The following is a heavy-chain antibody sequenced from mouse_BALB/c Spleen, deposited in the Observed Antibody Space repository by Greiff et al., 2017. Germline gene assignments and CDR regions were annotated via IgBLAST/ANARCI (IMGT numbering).Heavy chain of an antibody. CDR3: ARGYYGNYKGAMDY. V-gene: IGHV5-15*02. CDR2: ISNLAYSI. Sequence: EVMLVESGGGLVQPGGSRKLSCAASGFTFSDYGMAWVRQAPGKGPEWVAFISNLAYSIYYADTVTGRFTISRENAKNTLYLEMSSLRSEDTAMYYCARGYYGNYKGAMDYWGQGTSVTVSS. J-gene: IGHJ4*01. CDR1: GFTFSDYG. D-gene: IGHD2-1*01.